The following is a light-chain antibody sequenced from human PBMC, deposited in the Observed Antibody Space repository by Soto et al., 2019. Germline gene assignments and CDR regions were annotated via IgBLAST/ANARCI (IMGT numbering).Light chain of an antibody. J-gene: IGLJ2*01. Sequence: QSVLTQPASVSGSPGQSTTIPCTGASSDVGSYNLVSWYQQHPGKAPKLMIYEVSRRPSGISNRFSGSKSGNTASLTISGLQAEDEADYYCCSYAGSPTFVIFGGGTQLTVL. CDR1: SSDVGSYNL. CDR3: CSYAGSPTFVI. CDR2: EVS. V-gene: IGLV2-23*02.